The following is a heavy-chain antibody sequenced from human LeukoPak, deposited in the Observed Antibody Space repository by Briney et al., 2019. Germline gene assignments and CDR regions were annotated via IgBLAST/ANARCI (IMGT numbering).Heavy chain of an antibody. Sequence: GGSLRLSCAASGFTFDDYAMHWVRQAPGKGLEWVSGISWNSGSIGYADSVKGRFTISRDNAKNSLYLQMNSLRAEDTAVYYCARDLRYSSSWFDPWGQGTLVTVSS. CDR3: ARDLRYSSSWFDP. V-gene: IGHV3-9*01. D-gene: IGHD6-13*01. J-gene: IGHJ5*02. CDR2: ISWNSGSI. CDR1: GFTFDDYA.